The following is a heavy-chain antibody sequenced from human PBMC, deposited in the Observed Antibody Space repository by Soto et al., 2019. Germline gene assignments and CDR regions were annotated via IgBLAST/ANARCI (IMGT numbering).Heavy chain of an antibody. CDR1: GFTFSDYY. D-gene: IGHD3-10*01. CDR3: AREGVANYYLAYFDC. J-gene: IGHJ4*02. V-gene: IGHV3-11*01. CDR2: ISSSGSTI. Sequence: QVQLVESGGGLVKPGGSLRLSCAASGFTFSDYYMSWIRQAPGKGLEWVSYISSSGSTIYYADSVKGRFTISRDNAKNSLYLEMNSLRVEDTVVEYCAREGVANYYLAYFDCWGQGTLVTVCS.